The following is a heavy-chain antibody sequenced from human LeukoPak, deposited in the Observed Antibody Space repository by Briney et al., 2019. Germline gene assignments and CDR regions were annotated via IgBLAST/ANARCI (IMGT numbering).Heavy chain of an antibody. CDR2: ISDNGGST. V-gene: IGHV3-23*01. J-gene: IGHJ4*02. Sequence: GGSLRLSFAASGFKFGSYAMNWVRQAPGKGLEWVSGISDNGGSTYYADSVKGRFTISRDNSKNTLYLQMNSLRAEDTAVYYCAKGADDFWSGYPTYYFDYWGQGTLVTVSS. D-gene: IGHD3-3*01. CDR1: GFKFGSYA. CDR3: AKGADDFWSGYPTYYFDY.